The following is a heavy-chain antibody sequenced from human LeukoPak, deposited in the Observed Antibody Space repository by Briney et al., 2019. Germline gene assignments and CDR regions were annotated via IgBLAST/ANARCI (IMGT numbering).Heavy chain of an antibody. J-gene: IGHJ4*02. CDR1: GFTFSSYG. V-gene: IGHV3-30*02. Sequence: PGGSLRLSCAASGFTFSSYGMHWVRQAPGKGLEWVAFIRYDGSNKYYADSVKGRFTISRDNSKNTLCLQMNSLRAEDTAVYYCAKDVATVTHYFDYWGQGTLVTVSS. CDR3: AKDVATVTHYFDY. D-gene: IGHD4-17*01. CDR2: IRYDGSNK.